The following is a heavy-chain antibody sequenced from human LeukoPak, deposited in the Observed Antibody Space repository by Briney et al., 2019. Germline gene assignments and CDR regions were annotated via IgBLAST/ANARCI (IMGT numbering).Heavy chain of an antibody. J-gene: IGHJ6*03. D-gene: IGHD2-2*01. V-gene: IGHV4-34*01. CDR1: GGSFSGYY. Sequence: PSETLSLTCAVYGGSFSGYYWSWIRQPPGKGLEWIGEINHSGSTNYNPSLKSRVTISVDTSKNQFSLKLSSVTAADTAVYYCARHGVYCSSTSCYYYYYMDVWGKGTTVTVSS. CDR3: ARHGVYCSSTSCYYYYYMDV. CDR2: INHSGST.